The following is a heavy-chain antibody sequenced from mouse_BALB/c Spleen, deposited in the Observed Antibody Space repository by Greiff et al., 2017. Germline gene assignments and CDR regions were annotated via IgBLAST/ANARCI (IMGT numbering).Heavy chain of an antibody. Sequence: HVQLQQSGPGLVAPSQSLSITCTVSGFSLTSYGVHWVRQPPGKGLEWLGVIWAGGSTNYNSALMSRLSISKDNSKSQVFLKMNSLQTDDTAMYYCAREDGNYYYFDYWGQGTTLTVSS. CDR3: AREDGNYYYFDY. D-gene: IGHD2-1*01. CDR2: IWAGGST. J-gene: IGHJ2*01. CDR1: GFSLTSYG. V-gene: IGHV2-9*02.